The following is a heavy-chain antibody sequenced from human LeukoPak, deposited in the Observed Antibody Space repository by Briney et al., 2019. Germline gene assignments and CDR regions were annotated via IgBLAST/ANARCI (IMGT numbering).Heavy chain of an antibody. J-gene: IGHJ4*02. CDR2: INPSCGNT. Sequence: ASVKVSCKSSGYTFTSYYMHWVRQAAGQGLEGMGIINPSCGNTSYAQKFHERVTMTLDTSASTVYMELSSLRSEDTAVYYCAKGSVVGATNFDYWGQGTLVTVSS. V-gene: IGHV1-46*01. CDR3: AKGSVVGATNFDY. D-gene: IGHD1-26*01. CDR1: GYTFTSYY.